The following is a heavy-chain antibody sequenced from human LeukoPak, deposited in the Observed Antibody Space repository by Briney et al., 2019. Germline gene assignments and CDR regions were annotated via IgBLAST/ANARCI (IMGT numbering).Heavy chain of an antibody. Sequence: SETLSLTCAVYGGSFSGYYWSWIRQPPGKGLEWIGEINHSGSTNYNPSLKSRVTISVDTSKNQFSLKLSSVAAADTAVYYCARGSIAARPLYYFDYWGQGTLVTVSS. J-gene: IGHJ4*02. CDR3: ARGSIAARPLYYFDY. CDR1: GGSFSGYY. CDR2: INHSGST. V-gene: IGHV4-34*01. D-gene: IGHD6-6*01.